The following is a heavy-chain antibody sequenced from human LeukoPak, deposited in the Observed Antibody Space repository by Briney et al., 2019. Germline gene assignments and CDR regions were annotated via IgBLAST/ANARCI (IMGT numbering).Heavy chain of an antibody. D-gene: IGHD3-22*01. Sequence: GGSLRLSCAASGFTFSDHAMTWVRQAPGKGLEWVSAISGGGHSTYYADSVRGRFTISRDSSRNTLSLQMNRLSAEDTAFYYCARDAWGYYDSSGYSFGSQYYMDVWGKGTTVTVSS. J-gene: IGHJ6*03. V-gene: IGHV3-23*01. CDR1: GFTFSDHA. CDR3: ARDAWGYYDSSGYSFGSQYYMDV. CDR2: ISGGGHST.